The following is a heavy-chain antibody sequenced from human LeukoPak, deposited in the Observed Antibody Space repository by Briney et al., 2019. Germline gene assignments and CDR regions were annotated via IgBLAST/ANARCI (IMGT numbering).Heavy chain of an antibody. CDR2: INPNSDGT. CDR1: GYTFTGYY. V-gene: IGHV1-2*06. J-gene: IGHJ6*03. Sequence: GASVKVSCKASGYTFTGYYMHWVRQAPGQGLEWMGRINPNSDGTNYAQKFQGRVTMTRDTSISTAYMELSRLRSDDTAGYYCARLGYCSGGSCYEHHYYYYMDVWGKGNTVTVSS. D-gene: IGHD2-15*01. CDR3: ARLGYCSGGSCYEHHYYYYMDV.